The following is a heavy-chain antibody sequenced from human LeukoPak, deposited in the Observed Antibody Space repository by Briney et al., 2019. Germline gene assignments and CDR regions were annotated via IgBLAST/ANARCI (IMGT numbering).Heavy chain of an antibody. Sequence: GESLKISCKGSGYSFTSYWIGWVRQMPGKGLEWMGIIYPGDSDTRYSPSFQGQVTISADKSISTAYPQWSSLKASDTAMYYCARHIPYGDYAFDIWGQGTMVTVSS. CDR3: ARHIPYGDYAFDI. V-gene: IGHV5-51*01. CDR1: GYSFTSYW. J-gene: IGHJ3*02. D-gene: IGHD4-17*01. CDR2: IYPGDSDT.